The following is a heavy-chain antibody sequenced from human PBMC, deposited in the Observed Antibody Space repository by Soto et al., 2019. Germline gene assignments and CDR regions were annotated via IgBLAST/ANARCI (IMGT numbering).Heavy chain of an antibody. D-gene: IGHD4-4*01. CDR2: IDSGGGST. CDR3: TKEHSNYPDNWFDP. J-gene: IGHJ5*02. Sequence: EVQLLVSGGGSVQPGGSLRLSGASSVFSFSNYAMSWVRQAPGTGLEWVSAIDSGGGSTYYAASVKGRFSISRDNSMNTLYLQMNSLRAEDTAIYFCTKEHSNYPDNWFDPWGQGTLVTVSS. V-gene: IGHV3-23*01. CDR1: VFSFSNYA.